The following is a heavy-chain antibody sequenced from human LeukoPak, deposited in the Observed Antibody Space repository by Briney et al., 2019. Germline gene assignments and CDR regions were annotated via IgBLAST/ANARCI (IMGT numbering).Heavy chain of an antibody. CDR2: ISAYNGNT. J-gene: IGHJ4*02. Sequence: VASVKVSCKASGYTFTSYGISWVRQAPGQGLEWMGWISAYNGNTNYAQKLQGRVTMTTDTSTSTAYMELRSLRSDDTAVYYCARDYSSSSGKNFVYWGQGTLVTVSS. CDR3: ARDYSSSSGKNFVY. CDR1: GYTFTSYG. V-gene: IGHV1-18*01. D-gene: IGHD6-6*01.